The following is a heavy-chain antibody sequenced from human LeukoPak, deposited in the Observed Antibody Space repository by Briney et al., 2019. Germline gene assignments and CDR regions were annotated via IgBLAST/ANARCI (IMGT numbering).Heavy chain of an antibody. Sequence: SETLSLTCTVSGGSISSSSYYWGWIRQPPGKGLEWIGSIYYSGSTYYNPSLKSRVTISVDTSKNQFSLKLSSVTAADTAVYYCARALAARRYFDYWGQGTLVTVSS. V-gene: IGHV4-39*01. CDR3: ARALAARRYFDY. J-gene: IGHJ4*02. CDR2: IYYSGST. CDR1: GGSISSSSYY. D-gene: IGHD6-6*01.